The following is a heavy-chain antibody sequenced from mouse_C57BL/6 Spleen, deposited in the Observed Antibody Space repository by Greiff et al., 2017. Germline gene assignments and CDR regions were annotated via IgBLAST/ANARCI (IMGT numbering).Heavy chain of an antibody. CDR1: GYTFTDYY. D-gene: IGHD2-4*01. J-gene: IGHJ2*01. Sequence: EVKLQQSGPELVKPGASVKISCKASGYTFTDYYMNWVKQSHGKSLEWIGDINPNNGGTSYNQKFKGKATLTVDKSSSTAYMELRSLTSEDSAVYYCARLDDYYFDYWGQGTTLTVSS. CDR3: ARLDDYYFDY. V-gene: IGHV1-26*01. CDR2: INPNNGGT.